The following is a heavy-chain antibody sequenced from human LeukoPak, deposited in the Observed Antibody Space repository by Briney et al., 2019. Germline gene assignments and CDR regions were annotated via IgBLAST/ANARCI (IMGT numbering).Heavy chain of an antibody. CDR3: AKVKWLRFLQAPDY. D-gene: IGHD5-12*01. J-gene: IGHJ4*02. CDR2: LSYDGSNK. CDR1: GFTFSDYG. Sequence: GGSLRLSCAASGFTFSDYGMHWVRQAPGKGLEWVAVLSYDGSNKYYADSVKGRFTISRDNSKNTLYLQMNSLRAEDTAVYYCAKVKWLRFLQAPDYWGQGTLVTVSS. V-gene: IGHV3-30*18.